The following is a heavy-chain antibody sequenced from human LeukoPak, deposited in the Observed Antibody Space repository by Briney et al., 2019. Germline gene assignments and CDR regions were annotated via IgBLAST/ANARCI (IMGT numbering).Heavy chain of an antibody. CDR2: IHPGDSDT. V-gene: IGHV5-51*01. CDR1: GYSFTGYW. Sequence: GESLKISCKASGYSFTGYWIGWVRQMPGKGLEWMVIIHPGDSDTRYSPSFRGQVTITADKSITTAYLQWSSLKASDTAIYYCARQIAEVGTSRYLDIWGRGTLVTVSS. CDR3: ARQIAEVGTSRYLDI. J-gene: IGHJ2*01. D-gene: IGHD6-13*01.